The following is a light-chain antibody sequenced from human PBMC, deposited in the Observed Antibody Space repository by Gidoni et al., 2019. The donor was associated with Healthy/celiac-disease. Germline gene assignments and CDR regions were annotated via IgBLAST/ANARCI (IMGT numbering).Light chain of an antibody. CDR3: QQSYSTPCT. Sequence: IPQTPSPSSLSASVGDRVTITCRASQSISSYLNWYQQKPGKAPKLLIYAASSLQSGVPSRFSGSGSGTDFTLTISSLQPEDFATYYCQQSYSTPCTFGQGTKLEIK. J-gene: IGKJ2*02. CDR1: QSISSY. V-gene: IGKV1-39*01. CDR2: AAS.